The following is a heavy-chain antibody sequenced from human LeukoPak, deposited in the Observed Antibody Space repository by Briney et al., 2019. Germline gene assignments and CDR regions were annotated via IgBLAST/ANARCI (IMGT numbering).Heavy chain of an antibody. Sequence: PSETLSLTCAVYGGSFSGYYWSWIRQPPGKGLEWIGEINHSGSTNYNPSLKSRVTISVDTSKNQFSLKLSSVTAADTAVYYYARGRPPARSSWNYYYYYYYMDVWGKGTTVTVSS. J-gene: IGHJ6*03. D-gene: IGHD6-13*01. V-gene: IGHV4-34*01. CDR1: GGSFSGYY. CDR3: ARGRPPARSSWNYYYYYYYMDV. CDR2: INHSGST.